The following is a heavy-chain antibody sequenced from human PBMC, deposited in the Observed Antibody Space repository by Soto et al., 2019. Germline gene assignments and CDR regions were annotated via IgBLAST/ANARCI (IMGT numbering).Heavy chain of an antibody. CDR2: IYYSGST. D-gene: IGHD3-22*01. V-gene: IGHV4-39*07. CDR1: GGSISSSSYY. J-gene: IGHJ4*02. CDR3: ARVLGMYYYDSSGIDY. Sequence: SETLSLTCTVSGGSISSSSYYWGWIRQPPGKGLEWIGSIYYSGSTYYNPSLKSRVTISVDTSKNQFSLKLSSVTAADTAVYYCARVLGMYYYDSSGIDYWGQGTLVTVSS.